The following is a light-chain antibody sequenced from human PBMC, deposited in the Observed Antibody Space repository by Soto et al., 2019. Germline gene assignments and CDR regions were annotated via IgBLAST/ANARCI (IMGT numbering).Light chain of an antibody. Sequence: DIQMTQSPSTLSASAGDRVTITCRASQSISSWLAWYQQKPGKAPKLLIYDASSLESGVPSRFSGSGSGTEFTLTISSLQRDDFATYYCQRYNSYWTFGQGTKVEIK. CDR1: QSISSW. J-gene: IGKJ1*01. CDR2: DAS. V-gene: IGKV1-5*01. CDR3: QRYNSYWT.